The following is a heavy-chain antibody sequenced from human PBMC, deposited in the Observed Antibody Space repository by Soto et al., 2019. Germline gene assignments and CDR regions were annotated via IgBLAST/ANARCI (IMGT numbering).Heavy chain of an antibody. CDR2: IIPILGIA. CDR1: GGTFSSYT. J-gene: IGHJ3*02. Sequence: SVKVSCKASGGTFSSYTISWVRQAPGQGLEWMGRIIPILGIANYAQKFQGRVTITADKSTSTAYMELSSLRSEDTAVYYCARDGDYGDYVEDAFDIRGQGTMVTVSS. V-gene: IGHV1-69*04. CDR3: ARDGDYGDYVEDAFDI. D-gene: IGHD4-17*01.